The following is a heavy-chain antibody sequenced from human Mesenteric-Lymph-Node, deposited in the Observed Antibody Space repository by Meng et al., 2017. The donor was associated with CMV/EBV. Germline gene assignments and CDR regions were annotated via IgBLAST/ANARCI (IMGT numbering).Heavy chain of an antibody. Sequence: CASSGFNYSSYWRKWVRQAPGRRLVWVSYNSGSGSRTDYADSVKGRFTISRDNSNYTLYLQMTSLTDGDTAVYYCAGGGAAIFSPFDPWGQGTLVTVSS. CDR3: AGGGAAIFSPFDP. J-gene: IGHJ5*02. CDR1: GFNYSSYW. V-gene: IGHV3-23*01. CDR2: NSGSGSRT. D-gene: IGHD3-3*01.